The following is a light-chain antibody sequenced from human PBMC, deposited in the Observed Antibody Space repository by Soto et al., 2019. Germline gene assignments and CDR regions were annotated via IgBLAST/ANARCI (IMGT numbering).Light chain of an antibody. V-gene: IGKV3-11*01. Sequence: EIVLTQSPATLSLSPGERATLSCRASQSVSSYLAWYQQKPGQAPRLLIYDASNRATGIPARFSGSGSGTDFTLTISSLEPVDFAVSSCQQRSNWPSWTFRQGTKVDI. CDR3: QQRSNWPSWT. CDR1: QSVSSY. J-gene: IGKJ1*01. CDR2: DAS.